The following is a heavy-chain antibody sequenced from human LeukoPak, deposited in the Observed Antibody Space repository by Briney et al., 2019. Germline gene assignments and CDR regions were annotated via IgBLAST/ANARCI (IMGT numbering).Heavy chain of an antibody. D-gene: IGHD7-27*01. CDR2: ISSSGSTI. J-gene: IGHJ6*03. V-gene: IGHV3-48*01. CDR3: ARDGDGDYYYYMDV. Sequence: QAGGSLRLSCAASGFTFTSYNMNWVRQAPGKGLEWISFISSSGSTIYYADSVKGRFTISRDNAKNSLYLQMNSLRAEDTAVYYCARDGDGDYYYYMDVWGKGTTVTISS. CDR1: GFTFTSYN.